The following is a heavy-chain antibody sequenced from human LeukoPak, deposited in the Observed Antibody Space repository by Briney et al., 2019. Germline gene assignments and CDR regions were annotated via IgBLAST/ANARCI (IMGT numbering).Heavy chain of an antibody. V-gene: IGHV4-34*01. CDR3: ARGEDQYKLGNY. D-gene: IGHD1-1*01. Sequence: SETLSLTCGVYGGSFSNYYLTWIRKPPGKGLEWIGEIHPSGSPNYNPTLRSRVTISLDMSKNQFSLTLTSLTAADTAVYYCARGEDQYKLGNYWGQGAPVTVSS. CDR2: IHPSGSP. J-gene: IGHJ4*02. CDR1: GGSFSNYY.